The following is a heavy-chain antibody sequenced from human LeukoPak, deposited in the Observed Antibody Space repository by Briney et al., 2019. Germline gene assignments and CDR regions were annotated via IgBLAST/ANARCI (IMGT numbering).Heavy chain of an antibody. V-gene: IGHV3-23*01. Sequence: GGSLRLPCGASGFTFSNYAMSWVRQAPGKGLESVSYIRSTGGTTAYADSVKGRFTISRDNSRNTLYLQMNSLRAEDTAVYYCARADRYGTTWYGRVDYWGQGTLVTVSS. J-gene: IGHJ4*02. CDR1: GFTFSNYA. CDR3: ARADRYGTTWYGRVDY. D-gene: IGHD6-13*01. CDR2: IRSTGGTT.